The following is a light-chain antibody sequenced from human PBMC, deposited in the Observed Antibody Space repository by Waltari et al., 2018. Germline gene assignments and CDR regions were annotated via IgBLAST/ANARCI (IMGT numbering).Light chain of an antibody. CDR2: EDT. J-gene: IGLJ2*01. V-gene: IGLV2-23*01. Sequence: LTQPASVSGSPGQSITISCTGTSSDVGSYNLVSWYQQHPGKAPKLMIYEDTKRPSGVSDRFSGAKSGNTASLTISGLQAEDEADYYCCAYAGSSPHVVFGGGTKLTVL. CDR3: CAYAGSSPHVV. CDR1: SSDVGSYNL.